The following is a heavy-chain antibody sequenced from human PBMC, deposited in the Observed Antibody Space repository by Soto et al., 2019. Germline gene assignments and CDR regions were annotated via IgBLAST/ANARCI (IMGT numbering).Heavy chain of an antibody. J-gene: IGHJ4*02. CDR3: ARGPPFGY. V-gene: IGHV4-30-2*01. Sequence: SETLSLTCAVSGGSISSGGYSWSWIRQPPGKGLEWIGYIYHSGSTYYNTSLKSRVTISVDRSKNQFSLKLNSVTAADTAVYYCARGPPFGYWGQGTLVTVSS. CDR2: IYHSGST. CDR1: GGSISSGGYS. D-gene: IGHD3-10*01.